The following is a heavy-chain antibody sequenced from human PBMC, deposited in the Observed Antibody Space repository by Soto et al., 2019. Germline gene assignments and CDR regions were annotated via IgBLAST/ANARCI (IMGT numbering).Heavy chain of an antibody. V-gene: IGHV3-23*01. J-gene: IGHJ6*02. D-gene: IGHD3-3*01. CDR3: ARDAGTIFGVVTSYYYGMDV. CDR2: ISGSGGST. CDR1: GFTFSSFA. Sequence: GGSLRLSCAASGFTFSSFAMSWVRQAPGKGLDWVSAISGSGGSTYSADSVKGRFTISRDNSKNTLYLQMSSLRAEDTAVYYCARDAGTIFGVVTSYYYGMDVWGQGTTVTVSS.